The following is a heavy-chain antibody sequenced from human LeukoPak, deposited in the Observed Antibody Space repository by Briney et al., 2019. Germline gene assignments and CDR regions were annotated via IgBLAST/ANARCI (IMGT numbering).Heavy chain of an antibody. V-gene: IGHV3-21*01. J-gene: IGHJ4*02. CDR3: ARLQWANWRDY. Sequence: GGSLRLSCAASGFTFSSYSMNWVRQAPGKGLEWVSSISSSSSYIYYADSVKGRFTISRDNSKNSLYLQMNSLRAEDTAVYYGARLQWANWRDYWGQGTLVTVSS. CDR1: GFTFSSYS. D-gene: IGHD7-27*01. CDR2: ISSSSSYI.